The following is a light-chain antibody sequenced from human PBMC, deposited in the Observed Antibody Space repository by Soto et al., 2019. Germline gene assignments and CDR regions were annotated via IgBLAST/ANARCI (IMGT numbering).Light chain of an antibody. J-gene: IGKJ1*01. CDR2: GAS. CDR3: QQFGSSWT. Sequence: EIVLTQSPGTLSLSPGARATLSCRASESVSSPYLAWYQQKPGQAPRLLIHGASSRATGIPDRFSGSGSGTDFTITISRLEPEDFAVYYCQQFGSSWTFGQGTKVEIK. CDR1: ESVSSPY. V-gene: IGKV3-20*01.